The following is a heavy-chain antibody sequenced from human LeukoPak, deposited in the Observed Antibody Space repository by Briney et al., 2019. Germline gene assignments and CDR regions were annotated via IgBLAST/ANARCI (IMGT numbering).Heavy chain of an antibody. V-gene: IGHV1-69*06. CDR2: IIPIFGTA. J-gene: IGHJ6*04. CDR3: ARAHGDYVRYYYGMDV. CDR1: GGTFISYA. Sequence: SVKVSCKASGGTFISYAISWVRQAPGQGLEWMGGIIPIFGTANYAQKLQGRVTITADKSTSTAYMELSSLRSEDTAVYYCARAHGDYVRYYYGMDVCGKGTTVTVSS. D-gene: IGHD4-17*01.